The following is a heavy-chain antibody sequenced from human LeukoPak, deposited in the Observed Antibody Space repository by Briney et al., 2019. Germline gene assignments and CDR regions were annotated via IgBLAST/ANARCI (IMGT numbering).Heavy chain of an antibody. Sequence: GGSLGLFCAASGFDFSNYAMSWVRQAPGKGLEWVSSLSSGGDSRYYADSVMGRFTISRDNSKNTLYLQMNSLRAEDTAVYYCAKAVRSMVTGGGYFDSWGQGTLVTVSS. CDR3: AKAVRSMVTGGGYFDS. CDR2: LSSGGDSR. D-gene: IGHD3-10*01. J-gene: IGHJ4*02. CDR1: GFDFSNYA. V-gene: IGHV3-23*01.